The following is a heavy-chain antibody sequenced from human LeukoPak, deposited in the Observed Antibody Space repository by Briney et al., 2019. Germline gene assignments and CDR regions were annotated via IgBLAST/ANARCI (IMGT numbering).Heavy chain of an antibody. CDR3: ATTYGGQLGYFDY. CDR1: GYRFPSYW. J-gene: IGHJ4*02. D-gene: IGHD4-23*01. CDR2: IHPGDSDT. Sequence: PGGSLRLSCKASGYRFPSYWIAWVRQMPGKSLEWMGIIHPGDSDTRYSPSFQGQVTISADKSIATAYLQWSSLKASDTAMYYCATTYGGQLGYFDYWGLGTLVTVSS. V-gene: IGHV5-51*01.